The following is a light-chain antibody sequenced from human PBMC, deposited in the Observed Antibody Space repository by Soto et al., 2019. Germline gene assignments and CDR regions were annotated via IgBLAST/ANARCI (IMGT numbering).Light chain of an antibody. CDR3: QQSYSTSWT. V-gene: IGKV1-39*01. Sequence: DIHITQSPSSLSSSVVYIFTITCQASQDISNYLNWYQQKPGKAPRLLISGASSLQSGVPSRFSGSGSGTDFTLTISSLQPEDFATYYCQQSYSTSWTFGQGTKVDIK. J-gene: IGKJ1*01. CDR1: QDISNY. CDR2: GAS.